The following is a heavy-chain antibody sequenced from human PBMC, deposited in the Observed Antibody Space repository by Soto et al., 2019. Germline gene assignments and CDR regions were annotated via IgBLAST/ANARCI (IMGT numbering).Heavy chain of an antibody. D-gene: IGHD4-17*01. Sequence: PSETLSLTCTVSGGSISSYYWSWIRQPPGKGLEWLGYIYYSGSTNYNPSLKSRVTISVDTSKNQFSLKLSSLTAADTAVYYCARDEDDYGGEQYYFDYWGQGNLVTVSS. CDR2: IYYSGST. CDR1: GGSISSYY. CDR3: ARDEDDYGGEQYYFDY. J-gene: IGHJ4*02. V-gene: IGHV4-59*12.